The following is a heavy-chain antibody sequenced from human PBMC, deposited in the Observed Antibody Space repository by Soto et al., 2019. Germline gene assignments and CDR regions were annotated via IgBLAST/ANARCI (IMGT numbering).Heavy chain of an antibody. J-gene: IGHJ5*02. V-gene: IGHV4-4*02. D-gene: IGHD5-12*01. Sequence: QVQLQESGPGLVMPSGTLSLTCAVSGGSISSSNWWSWVRQPPGKGLEWIGEIYHSGSTNYNPSLKGRVTISVDKSKNQFSLKLTSVTAADTAVYYCASWGHSGYDKGNWFDPWGQGTLVTVSS. CDR1: GGSISSSNW. CDR2: IYHSGST. CDR3: ASWGHSGYDKGNWFDP.